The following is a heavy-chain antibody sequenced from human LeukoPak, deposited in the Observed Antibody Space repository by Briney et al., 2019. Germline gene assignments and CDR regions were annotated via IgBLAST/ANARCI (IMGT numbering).Heavy chain of an antibody. J-gene: IGHJ5*02. V-gene: IGHV4-39*01. Sequence: SETLSLICTVSGGSISSSSYYWGWIRQPPGKGLEWIGSIYYSGSTYYNPSLKSRVTISVDTSKNQFSLKLSSVTAADTAVYYCARLPYYYGSGHPKNWFDPWGQGTLVTVSS. CDR2: IYYSGST. D-gene: IGHD3-10*01. CDR3: ARLPYYYGSGHPKNWFDP. CDR1: GGSISSSSYY.